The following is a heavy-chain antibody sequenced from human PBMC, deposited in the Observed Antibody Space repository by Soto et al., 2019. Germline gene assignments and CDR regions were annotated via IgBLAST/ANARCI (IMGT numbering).Heavy chain of an antibody. D-gene: IGHD6-19*01. J-gene: IGHJ4*02. CDR1: GFTFSSYA. CDR2: FSSSGSGGST. Sequence: GGSLRLSCAASGFTFSSYAMNWVRQAPGKGLEWVSAFSSSGSGGSTYYSDSVKGRFTISRDNSQNTLYLQMNSLRGDDTAVYYCAKARGSSGWSDLFDYWGQGTLVTVSS. CDR3: AKARGSSGWSDLFDY. V-gene: IGHV3-23*01.